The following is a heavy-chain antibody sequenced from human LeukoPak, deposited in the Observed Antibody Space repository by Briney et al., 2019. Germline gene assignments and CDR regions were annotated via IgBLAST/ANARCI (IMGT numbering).Heavy chain of an antibody. V-gene: IGHV3-7*01. CDR1: GFRFSRYW. CDR3: AKLLRDVTIYDF. Sequence: GGSLRLSCAASGFRFSRYWLSWVRQAPGKGLEWVASINQGESMIWYVDSVKGRFTISRDNANNLLFLQMNYMRVEDTAVYYCAKLLRDVTIYDFWGHGDLVTVSS. D-gene: IGHD5-24*01. CDR2: INQGESMI. J-gene: IGHJ4*03.